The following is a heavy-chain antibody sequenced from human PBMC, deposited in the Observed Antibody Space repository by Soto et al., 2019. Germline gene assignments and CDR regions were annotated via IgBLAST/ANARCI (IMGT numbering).Heavy chain of an antibody. Sequence: PGGSLRLSCGASGFRFSNYAMSWVRQAPVKGLEWVSGISGSGGSTYYADSVKGRFTISRDNSKNTLYLQMNSLRAEDTAVYYCAKGVGAYYDFWTGYYKVDYWGQGNPVTVSS. CDR1: GFRFSNYA. J-gene: IGHJ4*02. V-gene: IGHV3-23*01. CDR2: ISGSGGST. D-gene: IGHD3-3*01. CDR3: AKGVGAYYDFWTGYYKVDY.